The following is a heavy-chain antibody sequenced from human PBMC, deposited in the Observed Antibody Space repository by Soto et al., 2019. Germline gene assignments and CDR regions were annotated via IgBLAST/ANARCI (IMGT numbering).Heavy chain of an antibody. CDR3: AREPEGGAITMNP. CDR2: ISAYNGDT. J-gene: IGHJ5*02. V-gene: IGHV1-18*01. D-gene: IGHD3-16*02. Sequence: QVQLVQSGAEVKKPGASVKVSCKASGYNFTNYGITWVRQAPGQGLEWMGWISAYNGDTVYAQNFQGRVTMTTDTSASTADMELRSLRSDDTAIYFCAREPEGGAITMNPWGQGSLVTVSS. CDR1: GYNFTNYG.